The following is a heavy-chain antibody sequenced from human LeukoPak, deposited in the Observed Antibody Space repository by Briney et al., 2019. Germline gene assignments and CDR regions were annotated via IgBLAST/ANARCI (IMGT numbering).Heavy chain of an antibody. CDR3: ARDFRYDSSGYKRAAFDI. CDR2: IFRDSNT. Sequence: GGSLRLSCAASGFTVSSKDMSWVRQAPGKGLEWVSAIFRDSNTYYTNSVRGRFTISRDSSKNTLYLQMNSLRAEDTAVYYCARDFRYDSSGYKRAAFDIWGQGTMVTVSS. D-gene: IGHD3-22*01. J-gene: IGHJ3*02. CDR1: GFTVSSKD. V-gene: IGHV3-66*01.